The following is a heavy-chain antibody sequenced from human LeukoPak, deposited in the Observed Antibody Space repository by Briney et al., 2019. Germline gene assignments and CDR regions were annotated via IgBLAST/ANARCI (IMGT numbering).Heavy chain of an antibody. CDR3: ARRSGWSGSSLGWYFDL. V-gene: IGHV4-34*01. CDR2: INHSGST. D-gene: IGHD6-13*01. J-gene: IGHJ2*01. Sequence: SETLSLTCAVYGGSFSGYYWSWIRQPPGRGLEWIGEINHSGSTNYNPSLKSRVTISVDTSKNQFSLKLSSVTAADTAVYYCARRSGWSGSSLGWYFDLWGRGTLVTVSS. CDR1: GGSFSGYY.